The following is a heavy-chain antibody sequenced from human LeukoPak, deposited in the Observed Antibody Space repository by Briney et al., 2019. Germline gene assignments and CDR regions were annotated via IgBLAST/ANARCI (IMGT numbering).Heavy chain of an antibody. D-gene: IGHD4-11*01. Sequence: SETLSRTCAVYGGSFSGYYWSWIRQPPGKGLEWIGEINHSGSTNYNPSLKGRVTISVDTSKNQFSLKLSSVTAADTAVYYCARSHDYSNYYYYGMDVWGQGTTVTVS. CDR2: INHSGST. J-gene: IGHJ6*02. CDR1: GGSFSGYY. V-gene: IGHV4-34*01. CDR3: ARSHDYSNYYYYGMDV.